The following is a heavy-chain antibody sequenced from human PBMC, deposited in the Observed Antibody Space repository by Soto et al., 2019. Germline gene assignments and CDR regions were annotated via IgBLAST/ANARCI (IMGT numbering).Heavy chain of an antibody. CDR3: ARRYFDWLFSHYYYYYGMDV. J-gene: IGHJ6*02. CDR1: GFTFSSYE. Sequence: RRLSCAASGFTFSSYEMNWVRQAPGKGLEWVSYISSSGSTIYYADSVKGRFTISRDNAKNSLYLQMNSLRAEDTAVYYCARRYFDWLFSHYYYYYGMDVWGQGTTVTVS. V-gene: IGHV3-48*03. CDR2: ISSSGSTI. D-gene: IGHD3-9*01.